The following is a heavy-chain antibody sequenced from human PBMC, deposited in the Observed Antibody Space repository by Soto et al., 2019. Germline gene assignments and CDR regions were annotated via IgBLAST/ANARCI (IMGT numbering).Heavy chain of an antibody. CDR3: ARESGYYTYGMDV. D-gene: IGHD3-3*01. CDR1: GFTFSSYS. CDR2: ISSSSSYI. V-gene: IGHV3-21*01. Sequence: EVQLVESGGGLVKPGGSLRLSCAASGFTFSSYSMNWVRQAPGKWLEWVSSISSSSSYIYYADSVKGRFTISRDNAKNSLYLQMNSLRAEDTAVYYCARESGYYTYGMDVWGQGTTVTVSS. J-gene: IGHJ6*02.